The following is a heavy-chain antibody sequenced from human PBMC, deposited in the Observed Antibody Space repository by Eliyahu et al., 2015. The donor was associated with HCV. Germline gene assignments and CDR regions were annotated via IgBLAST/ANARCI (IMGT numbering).Heavy chain of an antibody. D-gene: IGHD1-7*01. Sequence: EVQLVESGGGXVXPGGSLXLSCAASGXTFSRYDMPWARQATGKGLEWXXAIGTAGDTYYPGSVKGRFTISRENAKNSLYLQMNSLRAGDTAVYYCARGGYNWNYGWFDPWGQGTLVTVSS. CDR1: GXTFSRYD. CDR3: ARGGYNWNYGWFDP. V-gene: IGHV3-13*01. J-gene: IGHJ5*02. CDR2: IGTAGDT.